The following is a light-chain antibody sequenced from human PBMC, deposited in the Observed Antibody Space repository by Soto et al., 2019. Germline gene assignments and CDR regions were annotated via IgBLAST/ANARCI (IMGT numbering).Light chain of an antibody. CDR1: QSIRNW. CDR2: DAS. J-gene: IGKJ1*01. V-gene: IGKV1-5*01. Sequence: DIQITHSPSTLSASVGDRVTITCRASQSIRNWLAWYQQQPGKAPKLLIYDASSLESGVPSRFSGSGSGTEFTLTISSLQPDDFATYYCQQYNTYWTLGQGTKVDIK. CDR3: QQYNTYWT.